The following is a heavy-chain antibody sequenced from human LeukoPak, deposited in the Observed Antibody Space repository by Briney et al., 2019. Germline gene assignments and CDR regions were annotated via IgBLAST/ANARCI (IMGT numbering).Heavy chain of an antibody. CDR1: GFTFNTYG. J-gene: IGHJ4*02. V-gene: IGHV3-33*01. Sequence: GGSLRLSCAASGFTFNTYGMHWVRQTPGKGLEWVSVIWFDGSKIYYTDSVKGRFTISRDNSKNTLFLQMNSLRAEDSGVYYCARDLAKGRYFDYWGEGTMVPVSS. CDR3: ARDLAKGRYFDY. CDR2: IWFDGSKI. D-gene: IGHD1-26*01.